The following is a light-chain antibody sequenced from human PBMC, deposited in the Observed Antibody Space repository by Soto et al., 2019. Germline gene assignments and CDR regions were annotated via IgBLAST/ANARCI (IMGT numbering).Light chain of an antibody. V-gene: IGKV1-5*01. CDR1: QSISSW. Sequence: DIQMTQSPSTLSASVGDRVTITCRASQSISSWLAWYQQKPGKAPKLLIYDASSLESGVPSRFSGSGSGTEFTLTISSLQPDDFATYYCQQYASFSKTFGQGTRVEL. CDR2: DAS. J-gene: IGKJ1*01. CDR3: QQYASFSKT.